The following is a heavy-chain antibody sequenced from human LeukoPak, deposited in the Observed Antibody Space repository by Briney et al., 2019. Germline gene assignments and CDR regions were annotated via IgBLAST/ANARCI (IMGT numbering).Heavy chain of an antibody. CDR3: AKGSGYDTDFDF. CDR1: GFTFSSYG. V-gene: IGHV3-33*06. Sequence: PGRSLRLSCAASGFTFSSYGMHWVRQAPGKGLEWVAVIWYDGSNKYYADSVKGRFTISRDNSKNTLYLQMNSLRAEDTAVYYCAKGSGYDTDFDFWGQGTLVSVSS. J-gene: IGHJ4*02. CDR2: IWYDGSNK. D-gene: IGHD5-12*01.